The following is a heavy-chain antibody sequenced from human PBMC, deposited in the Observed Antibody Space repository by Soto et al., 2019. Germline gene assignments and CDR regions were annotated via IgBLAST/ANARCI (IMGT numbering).Heavy chain of an antibody. Sequence: GASVKTACKASGYTFTSYAITWVRQAPGQGLEWMGWISAYNGNTNYAQKVQGRVTMTTDTSTSTAYMELRSLGSDDTAVYYCARVLPNDVLTDSYWYLDPWGR. J-gene: IGHJ2*01. V-gene: IGHV1-18*01. D-gene: IGHD3-9*01. CDR3: ARVLPNDVLTDSYWYLDP. CDR1: GYTFTSYA. CDR2: ISAYNGNT.